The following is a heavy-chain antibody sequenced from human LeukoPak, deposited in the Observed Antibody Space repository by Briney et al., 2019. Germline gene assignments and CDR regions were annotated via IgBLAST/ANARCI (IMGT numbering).Heavy chain of an antibody. CDR2: IYHSGST. CDR1: GGSISSGGYY. V-gene: IGHV4-30-2*01. CDR3: ARRVDTAMGYYMDV. J-gene: IGHJ6*03. D-gene: IGHD5-18*01. Sequence: PSETLSLTCTVSGGSISSGGYYWSWIRQPPGKGLEWIGYIYHSGSTYYNPSLKSRVTISVDRSKNQFSLKLSSVTAADTAVYYCARRVDTAMGYYMDVWGKGTTVTVSS.